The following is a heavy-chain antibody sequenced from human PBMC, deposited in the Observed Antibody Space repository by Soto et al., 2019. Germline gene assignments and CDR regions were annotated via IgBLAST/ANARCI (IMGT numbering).Heavy chain of an antibody. CDR1: GGTFNTYA. CDR2: IIPIFGIK. Sequence: QMQLVQSGAEVKERGSSVKISCKTSGGTFNTYALTWVRQAPGQGLEWIGGIIPIFGIKNVAQRFQGRVTINADESLTTAYMEMTSLRSDDTAVYYCAKEAGDLWGQGTLVTVSS. D-gene: IGHD3-10*01. J-gene: IGHJ5*02. CDR3: AKEAGDL. V-gene: IGHV1-69*01.